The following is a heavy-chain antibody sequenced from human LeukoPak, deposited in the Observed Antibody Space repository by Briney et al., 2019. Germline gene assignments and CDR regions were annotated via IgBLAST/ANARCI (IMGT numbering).Heavy chain of an antibody. J-gene: IGHJ1*01. CDR2: VSVSGGMT. Sequence: PGGSLRLSCAASGFIFSNYAMSWVRQAPGKGLEWVSTVSVSGGMTYYADSVKGRLTISRDNSKNTLYLQMNSLKGEDTAVYYCAKDTELRIEAAGANFRHWGQGTLVTVSS. CDR3: AKDTELRIEAAGANFRH. CDR1: GFIFSNYA. D-gene: IGHD6-13*01. V-gene: IGHV3-23*01.